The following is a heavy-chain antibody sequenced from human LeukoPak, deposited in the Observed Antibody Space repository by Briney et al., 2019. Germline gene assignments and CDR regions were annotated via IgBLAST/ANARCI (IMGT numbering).Heavy chain of an antibody. CDR2: IYYSGST. CDR3: ARDRRMAHDY. J-gene: IGHJ4*02. Sequence: PSETLSLTCTVSGGSISSYYWSWIRQPPGKGLEWIGYIYYSGSTNYNPSLKSRVTISVDTSKNLFSLKLGSVTAADTAVYYCARDRRMAHDYWGQGTLVTVSS. D-gene: IGHD5-24*01. V-gene: IGHV4-59*01. CDR1: GGSISSYY.